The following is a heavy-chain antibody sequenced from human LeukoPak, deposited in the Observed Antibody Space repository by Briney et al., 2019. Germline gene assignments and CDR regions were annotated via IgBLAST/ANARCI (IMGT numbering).Heavy chain of an antibody. CDR2: FNPNVGGT. D-gene: IGHD3-22*01. Sequence: SVNLTFSASAYTFTVYYMHWMRQAHGQGQEWKGWFNPNVGGTNYDKKLPGWVTMTRYPSISTAYMELCRLRSYDPAVYYCTRVGYYDSRGYYSFFDDWGQGTPVTVSS. CDR1: AYTFTVYY. J-gene: IGHJ4*02. V-gene: IGHV1-2*04. CDR3: TRVGYYDSRGYYSFFDD.